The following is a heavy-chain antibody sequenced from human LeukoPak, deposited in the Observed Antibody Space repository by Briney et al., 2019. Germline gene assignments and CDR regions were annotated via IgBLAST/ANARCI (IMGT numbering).Heavy chain of an antibody. Sequence: GGSLRLSCAASGFTFSSYSMNWVRQAPGKGLEWVSSISSSSSYIYYADSVKGRFTISRDNAKNSLYLQMNSLRAEDTAVYYCARGSRGDRGPSDYWGQGTLVTVSS. CDR3: ARGSRGDRGPSDY. D-gene: IGHD3-22*01. CDR2: ISSSSSYI. V-gene: IGHV3-21*01. J-gene: IGHJ4*02. CDR1: GFTFSSYS.